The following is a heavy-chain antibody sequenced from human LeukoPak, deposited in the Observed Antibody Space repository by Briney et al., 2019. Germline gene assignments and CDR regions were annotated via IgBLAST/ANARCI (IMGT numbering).Heavy chain of an antibody. CDR1: GYTFTGYY. J-gene: IGHJ3*01. D-gene: IGHD3-22*01. V-gene: IGHV1-2*02. CDR2: INPKSGGT. CDR3: ARGGDYYDSSGYPDDAFDV. Sequence: ASVKVSCKASGYTFTGYYVHWVRQAPGQGLGWMGWINPKSGGTKYEQKFQGRVTMTRDTSISTAYMELSRLRSDDAAVFYCARGGDYYDSSGYPDDAFDVWGQGTMVIVSS.